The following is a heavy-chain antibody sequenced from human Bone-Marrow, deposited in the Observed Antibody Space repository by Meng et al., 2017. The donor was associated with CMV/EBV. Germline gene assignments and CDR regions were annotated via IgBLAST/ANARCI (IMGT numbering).Heavy chain of an antibody. CDR2: IKQDGSEK. D-gene: IGHD2-2*02. J-gene: IGHJ6*02. CDR3: AREGYCSSTSCYKEYYYGMDV. V-gene: IGHV3-7*01. CDR1: GFTFSSYW. Sequence: GGSLRLSCAASGFTFSSYWMSWVRQAPGKGLEWVANIKQDGSEKYYVDSVKGRFTISRDNAKNSLYLQMNSLRAEDTAVYYCAREGYCSSTSCYKEYYYGMDVWGQRTTVTVSS.